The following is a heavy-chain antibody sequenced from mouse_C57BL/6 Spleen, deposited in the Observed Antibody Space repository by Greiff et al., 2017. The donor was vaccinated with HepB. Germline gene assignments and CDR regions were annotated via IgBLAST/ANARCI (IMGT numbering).Heavy chain of an antibody. V-gene: IGHV1-20*01. Sequence: VQLQQSGPELVKPGDSVKISCKASGYSFTGYFMNWVMQSHGKSLEWIGRINPYNGDTFYNQKFRGKATLTVDKSSSTAHMELRSLTSEDSAVYYCARLYDYDGYWYFDVWGTGTTVTVSS. CDR1: GYSFTGYF. D-gene: IGHD2-4*01. CDR3: ARLYDYDGYWYFDV. J-gene: IGHJ1*03. CDR2: INPYNGDT.